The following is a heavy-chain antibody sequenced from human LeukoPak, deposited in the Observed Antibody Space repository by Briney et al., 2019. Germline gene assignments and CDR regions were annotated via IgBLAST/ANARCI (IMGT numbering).Heavy chain of an antibody. CDR2: INPNSGGT. CDR3: AMSIAARPRDLGY. Sequence: ASVKVSCKASGYTFTGYYMHWVRQAPGQGLEWMGWINPNSGGTNYAQKFQGRVTMTRDTSISTAYMELSRLRSDDTAVYYCAMSIAARPRDLGYWGQGTLVTVSS. CDR1: GYTFTGYY. V-gene: IGHV1-2*02. J-gene: IGHJ4*02. D-gene: IGHD6-6*01.